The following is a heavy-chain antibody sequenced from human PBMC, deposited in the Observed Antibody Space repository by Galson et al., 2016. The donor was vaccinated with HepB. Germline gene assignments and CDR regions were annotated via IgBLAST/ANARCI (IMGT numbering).Heavy chain of an antibody. V-gene: IGHV4-31*03. CDR1: GGSFTSGGYY. J-gene: IGHJ4*02. CDR3: ARLSVINIFGY. CDR2: IYSTGST. Sequence: TLSLTCTVSGGSFTSGGYYWSWVRQHPGKGLEWIGHIYSTGSTYYNPSLKSRVTISIDTSKNQFSLRLNSLAAADTAVYYCARLSVINIFGYWGQGTLVTVSS.